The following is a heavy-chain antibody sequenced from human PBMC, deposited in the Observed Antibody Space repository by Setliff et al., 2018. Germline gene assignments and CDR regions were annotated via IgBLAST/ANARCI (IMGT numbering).Heavy chain of an antibody. CDR2: IYHSGST. V-gene: IGHV4-38-2*01. CDR3: ARKYSSSWYWTWIYYFDY. D-gene: IGHD6-13*01. J-gene: IGHJ4*03. CDR1: GYSISSGYY. Sequence: PSETLSLTCAVSGYSISSGYYWGRIRQPPGKGLEWIGSIYHSGSTYYNPSLKSRVTISVDTSKNQFSLKLSSVTAADTAVYYCARKYSSSWYWTWIYYFDYWVPETLLVTVSS.